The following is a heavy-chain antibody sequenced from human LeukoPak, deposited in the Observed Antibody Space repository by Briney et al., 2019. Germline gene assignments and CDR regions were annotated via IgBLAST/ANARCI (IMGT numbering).Heavy chain of an antibody. CDR1: GGSISSYY. CDR2: IYYSGST. J-gene: IGHJ4*02. D-gene: IGHD3-22*01. Sequence: SETLSLTCTVSGGSISSYYWSWVRQPPGQGLERVGSIYYSGSTYYNPSLKSRVTISVDTSKNQFSLKLSSVTAADTAVYYCARIPIGDSSGYYFDYWGQGTLVTVSS. CDR3: ARIPIGDSSGYYFDY. V-gene: IGHV4-59*12.